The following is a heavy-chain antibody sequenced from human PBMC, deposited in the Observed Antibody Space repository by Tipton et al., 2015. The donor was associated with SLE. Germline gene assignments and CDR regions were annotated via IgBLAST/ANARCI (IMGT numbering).Heavy chain of an antibody. V-gene: IGHV3-74*01. D-gene: IGHD4-17*01. CDR3: ARASGDYGDYDFHY. Sequence: SLRLSCAASGFTFRTYWMQWVRQVPGKGLVWVSHIKTDGSGTKYAESVKGRFTISRDNSKNTLYLQMNRLKPEDTGVYYCARASGDYGDYDFHYWGQGTLVTVS. CDR1: GFTFRTYW. CDR2: IKTDGSGT. J-gene: IGHJ4*02.